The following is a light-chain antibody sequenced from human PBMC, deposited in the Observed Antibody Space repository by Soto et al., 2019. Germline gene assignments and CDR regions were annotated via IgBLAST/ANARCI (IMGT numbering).Light chain of an antibody. Sequence: QSALTQPASVSGSPGQSITISCTGTSSDVGDYNYVSWYKQHPGKAPKLMIYDVSNRPSGVSNRFSGSKSGNTASLTISGLQAEDEADYYCRSYTTGSTLFGGGTKLTVL. V-gene: IGLV2-14*01. CDR2: DVS. CDR1: SSDVGDYNY. J-gene: IGLJ2*01. CDR3: RSYTTGSTL.